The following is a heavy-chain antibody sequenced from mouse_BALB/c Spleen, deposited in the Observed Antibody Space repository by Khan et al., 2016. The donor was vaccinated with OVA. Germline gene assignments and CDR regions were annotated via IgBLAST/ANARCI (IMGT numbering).Heavy chain of an antibody. CDR2: IDPPNGNT. CDR1: GLTIKDNY. CDR3: ARMFRK. Sequence: EVELEESGAELVKSGATVKLSCTASGLTIKDNYMHWVKQWPEQGLEWIGRIDPPNGNTKYDQKFKGKATITADTSSNTAYLQLSSLTSWDTAAYYCARMFRKWGQGTTLTVSS. V-gene: IGHV14-3*02. J-gene: IGHJ2*01.